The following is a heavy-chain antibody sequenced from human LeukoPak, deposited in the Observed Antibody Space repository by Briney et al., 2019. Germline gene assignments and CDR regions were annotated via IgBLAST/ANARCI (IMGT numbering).Heavy chain of an antibody. CDR1: GYTFTSYY. CDR2: INPSGGST. D-gene: IGHD3-10*01. CDR3: ARDFYYYGSGSYLYGMDV. Sequence: ASVKVSCKASGYTFTSYYMHGVRQAPGQGLEWMGIINPSGGSTSYAQKSQGRVTMTRDTSTSTVYMELRSLRSEDTAVYYCARDFYYYGSGSYLYGMDVWGQGTTVTVSS. J-gene: IGHJ6*02. V-gene: IGHV1-46*01.